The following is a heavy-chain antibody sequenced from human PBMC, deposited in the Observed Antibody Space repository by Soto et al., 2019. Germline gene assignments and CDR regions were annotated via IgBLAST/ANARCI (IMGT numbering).Heavy chain of an antibody. CDR1: GYTFTSYA. CDR2: NSARSGNT. J-gene: IGHJ3*02. Sequence: QVQLVQSGAEVKKPGASVKVSCKASGYTFTSYAISWVRQVPGQGLEWMGWNSARSGNTDYAQKFQGRVTMTTDTSTNTAYMEVRSLRSDDTAVYFCARDRLQPSYDKSFDIWGQGTVVTVSS. D-gene: IGHD3-22*01. CDR3: ARDRLQPSYDKSFDI. V-gene: IGHV1-18*04.